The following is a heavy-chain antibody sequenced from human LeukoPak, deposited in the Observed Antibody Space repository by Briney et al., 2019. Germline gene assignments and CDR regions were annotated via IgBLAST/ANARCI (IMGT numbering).Heavy chain of an antibody. Sequence: QPGGSLRLSCAASGFTFSSYAMSWVRQAPGKGLEWVSYISSSGSTIYYADSVKGRFTISRDNAKNSLYLQMNSLRAEDTAVYYCARVYGEAEYYFDYWGQGTLVTVSS. D-gene: IGHD4-17*01. CDR1: GFTFSSYA. V-gene: IGHV3-48*04. CDR3: ARVYGEAEYYFDY. CDR2: ISSSGSTI. J-gene: IGHJ4*02.